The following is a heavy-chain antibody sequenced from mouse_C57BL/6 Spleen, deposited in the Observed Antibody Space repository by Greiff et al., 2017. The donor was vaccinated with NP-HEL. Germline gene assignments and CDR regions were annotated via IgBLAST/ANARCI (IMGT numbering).Heavy chain of an antibody. Sequence: EVKLQESGPVLVKPGASVKMSCKASGYTFTDYYMNWVKQSHGKSLEWIGVINPYNGGTSYNQKFKGKATLTVDKSSSTAYMELNSLTSEDSAVYYCARSTMVTTGYFDYWGQGTTLTVSS. J-gene: IGHJ2*01. CDR1: GYTFTDYY. CDR2: INPYNGGT. V-gene: IGHV1-19*01. D-gene: IGHD2-2*01. CDR3: ARSTMVTTGYFDY.